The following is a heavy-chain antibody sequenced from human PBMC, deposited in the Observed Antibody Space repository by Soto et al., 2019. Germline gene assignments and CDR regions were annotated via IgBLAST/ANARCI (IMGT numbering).Heavy chain of an antibody. Sequence: GGSLRLSCAASGFTFSSYGMHWVRQAPGKGLEWVAVIWYDGSNKYYADSVKGRFTISRDNSKNTLYLQMNSLRAEDTAVYYCARDRGGYLPYGMDVWGQGTTVTSP. CDR1: GFTFSSYG. V-gene: IGHV3-33*01. CDR2: IWYDGSNK. D-gene: IGHD6-25*01. J-gene: IGHJ6*02. CDR3: ARDRGGYLPYGMDV.